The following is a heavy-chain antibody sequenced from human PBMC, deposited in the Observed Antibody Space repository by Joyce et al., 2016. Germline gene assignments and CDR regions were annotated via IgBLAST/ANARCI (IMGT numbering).Heavy chain of an antibody. D-gene: IGHD5-18*01. CDR1: GFSLSTNGVA. CDR2: IYCDDDK. CDR3: AHNRSGHNYGYSY. Sequence: QITLKESGPALVKPTQTLTLTCTISGFSLSTNGVAVGWIRQSPGKALEWLALIYCDDDKYYSPSLKTRLTITRDTSKNQVVRTMTDMDPVDTATYYCAHNRSGHNYGYSYWGQGILVTGSS. V-gene: IGHV2-5*02. J-gene: IGHJ4*02.